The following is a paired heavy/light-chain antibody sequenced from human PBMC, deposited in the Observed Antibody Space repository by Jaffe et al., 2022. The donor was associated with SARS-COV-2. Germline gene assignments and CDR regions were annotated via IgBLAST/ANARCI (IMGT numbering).Heavy chain of an antibody. CDR1: GGSISSSSNY. CDR3: ARHSPSVTGHFYYYYAMDV. CDR2: IYTSGGT. V-gene: IGHV4-39*01. Sequence: QLQLQESGPGLVKPSETLSLTCTVSGGSISSSSNYWGWIRQPPGKGLEWIGTIYTSGGTHYNPSLKGRVTISVDTSKNQFSLKLSSVTAADTAVYYCARHSPSVTGHFYYYYAMDVWGQGTTVTVSS. D-gene: IGHD4-17*01. J-gene: IGHJ6*02.
Light chain of an antibody. CDR1: SSNIGAGYD. J-gene: IGLJ2*01. CDR2: GDS. Sequence: QSVLTQPPSVSGAPGQRVTISCTGSSSNIGAGYDVHWYQQLPGTAPKLLIFGDSNRPSGVPDRFSGSKSGTSASLAITGLQAEDEADFYCLSYDSSLSSVVFGGGTKLTVL. CDR3: LSYDSSLSSVV. V-gene: IGLV1-40*01.